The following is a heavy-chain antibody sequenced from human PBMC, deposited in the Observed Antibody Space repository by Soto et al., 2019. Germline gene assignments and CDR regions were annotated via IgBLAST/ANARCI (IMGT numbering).Heavy chain of an antibody. J-gene: IGHJ5*02. CDR1: GYTFTSYA. Sequence: ASVKVSCKASGYTFTSYAMHWVRQAPGQRLEWMGWINAGNGNTKYSQKFQGRVTITRDTSASTAYMELSSLRSEDTAVYYCAVAVAPLSWFDPWGQGTLVTVSS. CDR2: INAGNGNT. V-gene: IGHV1-3*01. CDR3: AVAVAPLSWFDP. D-gene: IGHD6-19*01.